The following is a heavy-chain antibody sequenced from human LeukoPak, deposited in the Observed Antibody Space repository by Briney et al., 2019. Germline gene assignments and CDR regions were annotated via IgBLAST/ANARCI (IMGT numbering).Heavy chain of an antibody. Sequence: LRLSCAASGFTFSSYAMHWVRQPPGKGLEWIGSIYYSGSTYYNPSLKSRVTISVDTSKNQFSLKLSSVTAADTAVYYCARPRYDFWSGPNAFDIWGQGTMVTVSS. CDR2: IYYSGST. J-gene: IGHJ3*02. D-gene: IGHD3-3*01. CDR1: GFTFSSYAMH. V-gene: IGHV4-39*01. CDR3: ARPRYDFWSGPNAFDI.